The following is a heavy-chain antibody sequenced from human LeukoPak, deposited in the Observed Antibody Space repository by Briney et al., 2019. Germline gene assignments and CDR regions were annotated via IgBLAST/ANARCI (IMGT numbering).Heavy chain of an antibody. V-gene: IGHV4-34*01. CDR2: INHSGST. Sequence: PSETRSLTCAVYGGSFSGYYWSWIRQPPGKGLEWIGEINHSGSTNYNPSLKSRVTISVDPSKNQFSLKLSSVTAADTAVYYCARGVEAAAVDYYYYMDVWGKGTTVTVSS. J-gene: IGHJ6*03. D-gene: IGHD6-13*01. CDR1: GGSFSGYY. CDR3: ARGVEAAAVDYYYYMDV.